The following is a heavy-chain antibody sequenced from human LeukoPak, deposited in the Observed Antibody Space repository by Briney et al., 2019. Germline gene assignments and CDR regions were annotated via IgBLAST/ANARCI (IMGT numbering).Heavy chain of an antibody. CDR2: ISSGGSTI. CDR3: AREEGGSYWSDWFDP. CDR1: GFTFSDYY. V-gene: IGHV3-11*04. D-gene: IGHD1-26*01. Sequence: KPGGSLRLTCAASGFTFSDYYMSWIRQAPGKGLEWVSYISSGGSTIYYADSVKGRFTISRDNGKNSLYLQMNSLRAEDTAVYYCAREEGGSYWSDWFDPWGQGTLVTVSS. J-gene: IGHJ5*02.